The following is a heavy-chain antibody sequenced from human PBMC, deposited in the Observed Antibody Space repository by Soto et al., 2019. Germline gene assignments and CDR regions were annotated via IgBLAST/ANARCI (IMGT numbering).Heavy chain of an antibody. CDR3: ARGRGSDYRDSSGCFDS. Sequence: PAETLSLTCFVSVYSVSSAYYWGFIRQSPGKGLEWIASIYHRINTYYNPSLKGRVTISVDTSKNQVSLRVTSVTAADTAVYYCARGRGSDYRDSSGCFDSWGLGTLVTVSS. CDR2: IYHRINT. CDR1: VYSVSSAYY. D-gene: IGHD3-22*01. V-gene: IGHV4-38-2*02. J-gene: IGHJ4*02.